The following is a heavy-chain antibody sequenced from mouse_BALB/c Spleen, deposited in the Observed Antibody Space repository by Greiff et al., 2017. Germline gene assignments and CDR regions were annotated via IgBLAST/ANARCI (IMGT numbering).Heavy chain of an antibody. V-gene: IGHV5-12-2*01. CDR2: ISNGGGST. CDR3: ARSYYRYDGYAMDY. D-gene: IGHD2-14*01. CDR1: GFTFSSYT. Sequence: DVHLVESGGGLVQPGGSLKLSCAASGFTFSSYTMSWVRQTPEKRLEWVAYISNGGGSTYYPDTVKGRFTISRDNAKNTLYLQMSSLKSEDTAMYYCARSYYRYDGYAMDYWGQGTSVTVSS. J-gene: IGHJ4*01.